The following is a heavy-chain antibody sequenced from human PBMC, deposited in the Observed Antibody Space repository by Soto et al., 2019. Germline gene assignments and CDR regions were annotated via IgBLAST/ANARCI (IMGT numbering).Heavy chain of an antibody. CDR2: ISWNSGSI. D-gene: IGHD3-10*02. V-gene: IGHV3-9*01. Sequence: PEGSLRLSCAASGFTFDDYAMHWVRQARGKGLEWVSGISWNSGSIGYADSVKGRFTISRDNAKNSLYLQMNSLRADDTALYYCAKVDGYNVLGAFDIWGQGTMVTVSS. CDR3: AKVDGYNVLGAFDI. CDR1: GFTFDDYA. J-gene: IGHJ3*02.